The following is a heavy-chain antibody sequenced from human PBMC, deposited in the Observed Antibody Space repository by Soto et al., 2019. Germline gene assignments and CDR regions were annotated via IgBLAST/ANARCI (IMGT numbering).Heavy chain of an antibody. Sequence: QVQLLQSGAEVKKPGASVKVSCKASGYTFTSYGISWVRQAPGQGLEWMGWISAYNGNTKYAQKLQGRVTMTTDTSMSTVYMELRSLRPADTAVYYCARSVAGPLPYFDYWGQGTLVTVSS. CDR2: ISAYNGNT. V-gene: IGHV1-18*01. CDR1: GYTFTSYG. D-gene: IGHD6-19*01. CDR3: ARSVAGPLPYFDY. J-gene: IGHJ4*02.